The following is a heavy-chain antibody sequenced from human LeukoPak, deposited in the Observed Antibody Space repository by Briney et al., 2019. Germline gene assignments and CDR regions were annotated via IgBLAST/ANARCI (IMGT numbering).Heavy chain of an antibody. V-gene: IGHV3-30*18. Sequence: PGGSLRLSCAASGFTFSSYGMHWVREAPSKGMEWVAVISYDGSNKYYADSVKGGFTISRDNSKNTLYLQMNSLRAEDTAVYYCAKMSTSWGLDYWGQGTLVTVSS. CDR2: ISYDGSNK. CDR3: AKMSTSWGLDY. D-gene: IGHD2-2*01. CDR1: GFTFSSYG. J-gene: IGHJ4*02.